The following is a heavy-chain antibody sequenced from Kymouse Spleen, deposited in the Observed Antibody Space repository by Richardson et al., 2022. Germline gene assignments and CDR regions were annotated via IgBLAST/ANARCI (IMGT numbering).Heavy chain of an antibody. V-gene: IGHV3-9*01. Sequence: EVQLVESGGGLVQPGRSLRLSCAASGFTFDDYAMHWVRQAPGKGLEWVSGISWNSGSIGYADSVKGRFTISRDNAKNSLYLQMNSLRAEDTALYYCAKDIGVVPAAHHDAFDIWGQGTMVTVSS. CDR1: GFTFDDYA. CDR2: ISWNSGSI. CDR3: AKDIGVVPAAHHDAFDI. D-gene: IGHD2-2*02. J-gene: IGHJ3*02.